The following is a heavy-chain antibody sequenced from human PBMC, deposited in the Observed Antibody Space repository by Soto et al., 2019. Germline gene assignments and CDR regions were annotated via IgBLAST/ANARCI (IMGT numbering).Heavy chain of an antibody. J-gene: IGHJ3*02. CDR3: ARDHLLGSRAFDI. CDR2: ISDSGTYT. V-gene: IGHV3-11*06. CDR1: GFTFSDYY. D-gene: IGHD1-26*01. Sequence: GGSLRLSXAASGFTFSDYYMSWIRQAPGKGLEWLSYISDSGTYTSYADSVEGRFTVSRDNAENSLYLQMNNLSAEDTAVYYCARDHLLGSRAFDIWGQGTMVTVSS.